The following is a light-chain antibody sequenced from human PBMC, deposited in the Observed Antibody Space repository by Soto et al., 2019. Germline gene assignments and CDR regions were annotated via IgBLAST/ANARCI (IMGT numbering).Light chain of an antibody. J-gene: IGKJ1*01. CDR3: QQYDRYWT. CDR1: QSINYW. Sequence: DIQMTQSPSTLSASVGDTVTITCRASQSINYWLAWYQQKPGKAPKLLIYKASTLESGVPSRFSGSGSGTEFTLTISSLQPDDFATYYCQQYDRYWTFGQGTKVEIK. CDR2: KAS. V-gene: IGKV1-5*03.